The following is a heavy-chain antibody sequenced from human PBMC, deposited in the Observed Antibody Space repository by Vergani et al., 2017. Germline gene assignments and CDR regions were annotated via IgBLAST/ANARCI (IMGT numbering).Heavy chain of an antibody. CDR3: ARATRDDFWSGAFDY. D-gene: IGHD3-3*01. Sequence: EVQLVESGGGLVQPGGSLRLSCAASGFTFSSYSMNWVRQAPGKGLEWVSYISSSSSYIYYADSVKGRFTISRDNAKNSLYLQMNSLRAEDTAVYYCARATRDDFWSGAFDYWGQGTLVTVSS. CDR2: ISSSSSYI. V-gene: IGHV3-21*05. J-gene: IGHJ4*02. CDR1: GFTFSSYS.